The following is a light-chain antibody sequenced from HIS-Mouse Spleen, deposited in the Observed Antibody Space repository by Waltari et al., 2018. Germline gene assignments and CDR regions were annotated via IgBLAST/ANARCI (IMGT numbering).Light chain of an antibody. Sequence: QSALTQPASVSGSPGQSITISCTGTSSDVGSYNLVSWYQQHPGKAPKLMIYEGSKRPSGVSNRFYGSKSGNTASLTISGVQAEDEADYYCCSYAGSSTWVFGGGTKLTVL. CDR1: SSDVGSYNL. J-gene: IGLJ3*02. CDR2: EGS. CDR3: CSYAGSSTWV. V-gene: IGLV2-23*01.